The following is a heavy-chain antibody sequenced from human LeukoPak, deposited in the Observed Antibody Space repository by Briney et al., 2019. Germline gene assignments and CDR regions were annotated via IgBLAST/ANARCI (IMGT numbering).Heavy chain of an antibody. CDR1: GGSISSSSYY. J-gene: IGHJ6*02. Sequence: PSETLSLTCTVSGGSISSSSYYWGWIRQPPGKGLEWIGSIYYSGSTYYNPSLKSRVTISVDTSKNQFSLKLSSVTAADTAVYYCARLSGYGSYYYYGMDVWGQGTTVTVSS. D-gene: IGHD3-10*01. V-gene: IGHV4-39*01. CDR3: ARLSGYGSYYYYGMDV. CDR2: IYYSGST.